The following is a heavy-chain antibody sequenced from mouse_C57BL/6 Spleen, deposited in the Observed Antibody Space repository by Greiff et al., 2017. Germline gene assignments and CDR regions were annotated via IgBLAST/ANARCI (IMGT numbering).Heavy chain of an antibody. CDR2: IDPENGDT. D-gene: IGHD2-5*01. Sequence: VQLQQSGAELVRPGASVKLSCTASGFNIKDDYMHWVKQRPEQGLEWIGWIDPENGDTEYASKFQGKATITADTSSNTAYLQLSSLTSEDTAVYYCTTTIVTTEWYFEVWGTGATVTVSS. V-gene: IGHV14-4*01. CDR1: GFNIKDDY. CDR3: TTTIVTTEWYFEV. J-gene: IGHJ1*03.